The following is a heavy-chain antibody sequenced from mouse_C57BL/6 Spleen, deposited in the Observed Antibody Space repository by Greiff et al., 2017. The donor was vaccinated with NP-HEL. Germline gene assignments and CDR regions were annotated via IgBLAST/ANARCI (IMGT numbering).Heavy chain of an antibody. CDR2: ISSGGSYT. CDR3: ARDGYYYFDY. J-gene: IGHJ2*01. D-gene: IGHD2-3*01. CDR1: GFTFSSYG. Sequence: VKLMESGGDLVKPGGSLKLSCAASGFTFSSYGLSWVRQTPDKRLEWVATISSGGSYTYYPDSVKGRFTISRENAKKTLYLQMSRLKSEDTAMYYCARDGYYYFDYWGQGTTLTVSS. V-gene: IGHV5-6*02.